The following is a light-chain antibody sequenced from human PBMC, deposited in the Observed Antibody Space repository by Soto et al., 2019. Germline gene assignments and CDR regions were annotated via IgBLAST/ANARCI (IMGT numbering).Light chain of an antibody. J-gene: IGKJ2*01. Sequence: EIVLTQSPATLSLSPGERATLSCRASQSVSSYLAWYQQKPGQAPRLLIYDASNRATGIPARFSGSGSGTDFTLTISSLEPEGLAVYSCQQRSNWPPYTFGQGTKLEIK. V-gene: IGKV3-11*01. CDR3: QQRSNWPPYT. CDR2: DAS. CDR1: QSVSSY.